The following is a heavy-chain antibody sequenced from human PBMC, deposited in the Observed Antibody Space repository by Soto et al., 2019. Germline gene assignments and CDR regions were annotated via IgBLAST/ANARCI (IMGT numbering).Heavy chain of an antibody. J-gene: IGHJ4*02. CDR2: IAFDGSFK. D-gene: IGHD6-19*01. V-gene: IGHV3-30-3*01. CDR1: GFSFSSYA. Sequence: QAQLVESGGGVVQPGQSLRLSCAASGFSFSSYAMHWVRQAPGKGLEWVAAIAFDGSFKNYVDSVGGRFTISRDNSKNTVYLQVNSLRAEDTDVYYCASGSGWGVHGYWGQGSLVRVSS. CDR3: ASGSGWGVHGY.